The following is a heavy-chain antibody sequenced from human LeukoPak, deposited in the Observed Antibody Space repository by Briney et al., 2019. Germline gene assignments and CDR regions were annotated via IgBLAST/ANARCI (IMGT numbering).Heavy chain of an antibody. CDR2: ISWNGGSI. CDR3: AKGQLWLRDYFDY. D-gene: IGHD5-18*01. Sequence: PGGSLRLSCAASGLTFDDYAMHWVRQAPGKGLEWVSGISWNGGSIGYADSVKGRFTISRDNAKNSLYLQMNSLRAEDMALYYCAKGQLWLRDYFDYWGQGTLVTVSS. CDR1: GLTFDDYA. J-gene: IGHJ4*02. V-gene: IGHV3-9*03.